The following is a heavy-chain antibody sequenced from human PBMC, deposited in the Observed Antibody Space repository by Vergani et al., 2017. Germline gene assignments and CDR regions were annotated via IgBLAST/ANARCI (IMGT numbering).Heavy chain of an antibody. J-gene: IGHJ6*03. Sequence: EVQLVESGGGLVQPGGSLRLSCAASGFTVSSNYMSWVRQAPGKGLEWVSVIYSGGSTYYADSVKGRFTISRHNSKNTLYLQMNSLRAEDTAVYYCARAVSEGSGWSYRYYYYYMDVWGKGTTVTVSS. V-gene: IGHV3-53*04. D-gene: IGHD6-19*01. CDR1: GFTVSSNY. CDR3: ARAVSEGSGWSYRYYYYYMDV. CDR2: IYSGGST.